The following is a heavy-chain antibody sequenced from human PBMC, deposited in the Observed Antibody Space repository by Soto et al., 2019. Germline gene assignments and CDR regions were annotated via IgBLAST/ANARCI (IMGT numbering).Heavy chain of an antibody. CDR2: INYSGTA. V-gene: IGHV4-39*01. J-gene: IGHJ2*01. D-gene: IGHD2-21*01. Sequence: QVELQQSGPGVVKPSETLSLTCSVSGASISKTSSYWGWIRQSPGKGLEWIGSINYSGTAYYSPSLRSRVTLSVDTSANQFSLRLMSVTAADTAFYFCVRRVNIPSWYFDLWGSEKPVIVSS. CDR3: VRRVNIPSWYFDL. CDR1: GASISKTSSY.